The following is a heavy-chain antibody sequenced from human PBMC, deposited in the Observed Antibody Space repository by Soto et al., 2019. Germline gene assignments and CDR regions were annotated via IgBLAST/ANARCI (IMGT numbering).Heavy chain of an antibody. J-gene: IGHJ3*02. CDR1: GGTFSSYT. D-gene: IGHD1-1*01. CDR3: ARDRAGTTARAFDI. V-gene: IGHV1-69*04. CDR2: IIPILGIA. Sequence: GASVKVSCKASGGTFSSYTISWVRQAPEQGLEWMGRIIPILGIANYAQKFQGRVTITADKSTSTAYMELSSLRSEDTAVYYCARDRAGTTARAFDIWGQGTMVTVSS.